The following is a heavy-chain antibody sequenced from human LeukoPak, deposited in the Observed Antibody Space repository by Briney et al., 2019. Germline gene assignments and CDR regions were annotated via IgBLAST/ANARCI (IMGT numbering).Heavy chain of an antibody. J-gene: IGHJ4*02. CDR2: ISSSSSYI. CDR3: ARGDCSGGSCYWGEWGDY. CDR1: GFTFSSYS. V-gene: IGHV3-21*01. D-gene: IGHD2-15*01. Sequence: PGGSLRLSCAASGFTFSSYSMNWVRQAPGKGLEGFSSISSSSSYIYYADSVKGRFTISRANAKTSLYLQMTSLRAEDTAVYYCARGDCSGGSCYWGEWGDYWGQGTLVTVSS.